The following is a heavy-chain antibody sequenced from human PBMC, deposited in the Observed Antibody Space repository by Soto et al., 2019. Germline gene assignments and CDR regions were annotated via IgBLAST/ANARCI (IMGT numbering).Heavy chain of an antibody. CDR2: IYYSGST. Sequence: SETLSLTCTVSGDSISSSTYFWGWVRQPPGKGLEWIGSIYYSGSTYYNPSLKSRVTISVDTSKNQFSLNLTSVTAADTAVYYCARLGGYYQAFDQWGQGSLVTVSS. J-gene: IGHJ4*02. CDR3: ARLGGYYQAFDQ. V-gene: IGHV4-39*07. CDR1: GDSISSSTYF. D-gene: IGHD3-22*01.